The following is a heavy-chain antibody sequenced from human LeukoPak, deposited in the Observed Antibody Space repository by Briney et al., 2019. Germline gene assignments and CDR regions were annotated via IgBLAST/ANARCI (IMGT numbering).Heavy chain of an antibody. J-gene: IGHJ1*01. CDR3: AKDYRAMATTGYFPH. CDR1: GFTFSSYA. V-gene: IGHV3-23*01. CDR2: ISGSGGST. Sequence: GGSLRLSCAASGFTFSSYAMSWVRQAPGKGLEWGSAISGSGGSTYYADSVKGRFTISRDNSKNTLYLPMTRLRPEATAVYSCAKDYRAMATTGYFPHSGQGTLVTVSS. D-gene: IGHD5-24*01.